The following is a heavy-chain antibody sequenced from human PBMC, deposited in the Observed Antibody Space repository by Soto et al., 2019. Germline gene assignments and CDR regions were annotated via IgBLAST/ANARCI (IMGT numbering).Heavy chain of an antibody. J-gene: IGHJ4*02. CDR3: ARSPFAGYSGNYYGY. D-gene: IGHD1-26*01. Sequence: PGPSLRLSSTYSGLNVSSNYISCVRQASRKRLEGVSVIDSGGSTYYADSVKGRFTISRDNSKNTLYLQMNSLRAEDTAVYYCARSPFAGYSGNYYGYWGQGTLVTVSS. V-gene: IGHV3-53*01. CDR1: GLNVSSNY. CDR2: IDSGGST.